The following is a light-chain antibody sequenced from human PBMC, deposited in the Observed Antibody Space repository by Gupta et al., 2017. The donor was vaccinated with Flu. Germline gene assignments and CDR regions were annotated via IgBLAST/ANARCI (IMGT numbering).Light chain of an antibody. Sequence: SATVTVTLNWNAGQSGSDSCSDSNNLAWYQQKPGQTPRLLSYWASTSASGRPAGFSGRGSGREFSLTISSLQSEDVAVYYCQHYYDLSHTFGQGTKVEIK. CDR2: WAS. J-gene: IGKJ4*01. V-gene: IGKV4-1*01. CDR3: QHYYDLSHT. CDR1: QSGSDSCSDSNN.